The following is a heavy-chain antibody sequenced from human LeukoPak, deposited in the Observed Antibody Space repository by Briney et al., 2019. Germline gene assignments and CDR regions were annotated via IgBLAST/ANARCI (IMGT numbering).Heavy chain of an antibody. CDR1: GGTFSSYA. D-gene: IGHD4-23*01. CDR2: IIPILGIA. CDR3: AGATVVTPTDAFDI. J-gene: IGHJ3*02. V-gene: IGHV1-69*04. Sequence: ASVKVSFKASGGTFSSYAISWVRQAPGQGLEWMGRIIPILGIANYAQKFQGRVTITADKSTSTAYMELSSLRSEDTAVYYCAGATVVTPTDAFDIWGQGTMVTVSS.